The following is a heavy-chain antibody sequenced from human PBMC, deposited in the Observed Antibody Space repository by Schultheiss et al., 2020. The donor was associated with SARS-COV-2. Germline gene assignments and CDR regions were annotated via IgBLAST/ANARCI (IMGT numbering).Heavy chain of an antibody. CDR3: ARLTIFGVYDYYYYMDV. CDR2: IYYSGNT. V-gene: IGHV4-30-4*08. Sequence: SETLSLTCTVSGGSINSGHYYWSWIRQYPGKGLEWIGYIYYSGNTYYNPSLKSRVTISVDTSKNQFSLKLSSVTAADTAVYYCARLTIFGVYDYYYYMDVWGKGTTVTVSS. CDR1: GGSINSGHYY. J-gene: IGHJ6*03. D-gene: IGHD3-3*01.